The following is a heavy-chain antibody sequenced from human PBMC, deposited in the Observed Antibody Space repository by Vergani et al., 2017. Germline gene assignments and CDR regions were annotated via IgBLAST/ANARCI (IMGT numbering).Heavy chain of an antibody. Sequence: QVQLVQSEAEVKKPGSSVRVSCEASGGPFSSYAISWVRQAPGQGLEWMGRIIPLFGTANYAQKFQGRVTITGDNPTSTAYLELSSLRSEDTAVYYCAGEKGQLLVGTYFYCYYKDVWGKGTTVTVSS. CDR3: AGEKGQLLVGTYFYCYYKDV. J-gene: IGHJ6*03. D-gene: IGHD2-2*01. CDR2: IIPLFGTA. V-gene: IGHV1-69*14. CDR1: GGPFSSYA.